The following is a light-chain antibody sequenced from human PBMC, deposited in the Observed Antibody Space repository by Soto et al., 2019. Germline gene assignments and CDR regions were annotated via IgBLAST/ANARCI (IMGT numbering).Light chain of an antibody. J-gene: IGLJ2*01. CDR2: QDT. Sequence: SYELTQPPSVSVSPGQTASITCSGDKLGDKYACWYQQKPGQSTVLVIYQDTKRPSGIPERFFGSNSGNTATLTISGTQAMDEADYYCQAWDSSTVVFGGGTKLTVL. CDR1: KLGDKY. V-gene: IGLV3-1*01. CDR3: QAWDSSTVV.